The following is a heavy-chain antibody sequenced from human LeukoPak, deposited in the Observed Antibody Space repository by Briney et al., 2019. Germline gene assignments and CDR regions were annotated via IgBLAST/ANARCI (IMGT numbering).Heavy chain of an antibody. Sequence: PGGSLRLSCAASGFTFSDYYMSWIRQAPGKGLEWVSSISSSSSYIYYADSVKGRFTISRDNSKNTLYLQMNSLRAEDTAVYYCARGTTYYYDEEPRQNDAFDIWGQGTMVTVSS. V-gene: IGHV3-11*06. CDR2: ISSSSSYI. CDR1: GFTFSDYY. D-gene: IGHD3-22*01. CDR3: ARGTTYYYDEEPRQNDAFDI. J-gene: IGHJ3*02.